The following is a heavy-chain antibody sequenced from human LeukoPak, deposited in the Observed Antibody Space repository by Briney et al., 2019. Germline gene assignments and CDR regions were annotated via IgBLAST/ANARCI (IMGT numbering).Heavy chain of an antibody. Sequence: GGSLRLSCAASGFTFSSFPMHWVRQAPGKGLEWVVVISPDGSVENYADSVKGRFTISRDNSKNTVYLQMNSLRTEDTAVYYCARASITSTYYHYYMDVWGKGTTVTVSS. CDR2: ISPDGSVE. CDR3: ARASITSTYYHYYMDV. D-gene: IGHD3-10*01. CDR1: GFTFSSFP. J-gene: IGHJ6*03. V-gene: IGHV3-30*01.